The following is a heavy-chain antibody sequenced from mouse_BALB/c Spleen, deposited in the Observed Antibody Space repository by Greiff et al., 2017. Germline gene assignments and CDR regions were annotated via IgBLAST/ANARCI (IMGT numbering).Heavy chain of an antibody. J-gene: IGHJ1*01. V-gene: IGHV14-3*02. D-gene: IGHD1-1*01. Sequence: VQLKESGAELVKPGASVKLSCTASGFNIKDTYMHWVKQRPEQGLEWIGRIDPANGNTKYDPKFQGKATITADTSSNTAYLQLSSLTSEDTAVYYCARWSTTGYFDVWGAGTTVTVSS. CDR1: GFNIKDTY. CDR2: IDPANGNT. CDR3: ARWSTTGYFDV.